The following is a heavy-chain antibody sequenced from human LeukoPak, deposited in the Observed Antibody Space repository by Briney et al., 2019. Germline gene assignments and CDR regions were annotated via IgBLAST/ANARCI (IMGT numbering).Heavy chain of an antibody. CDR3: ARVVGDSSSWGPRWFDP. CDR2: IYYSGST. J-gene: IGHJ5*02. Sequence: PSETLSLTCTVSGGFISSYYWSWIRQPPGKGLEWIGYIYYSGSTHYNPSLKSRVTISVDTSKNQFSLKLSSVSAADTAVYYCARVVGDSSSWGPRWFDPWGQGTLVTVSS. CDR1: GGFISSYY. V-gene: IGHV4-59*01. D-gene: IGHD6-13*01.